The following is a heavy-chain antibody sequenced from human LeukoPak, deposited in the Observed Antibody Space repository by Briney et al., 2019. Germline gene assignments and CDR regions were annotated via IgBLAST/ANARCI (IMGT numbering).Heavy chain of an antibody. V-gene: IGHV4-39*07. CDR1: GGSISSSSDY. CDR2: IYYSGTT. CDR3: ARGMYYFDY. Sequence: PSETLSLTCTVSGGSISSSSDYWGWIRQAPGKGLEWIGNIYYSGTTYYNPSLKSRVTISVDTSKNQFSLKLSSVTAADTAVYYCARGMYYFDYWGQGTLVTVSS. J-gene: IGHJ4*02.